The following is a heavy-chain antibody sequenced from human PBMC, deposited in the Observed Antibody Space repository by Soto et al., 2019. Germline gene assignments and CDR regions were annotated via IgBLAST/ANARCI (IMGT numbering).Heavy chain of an antibody. J-gene: IGHJ4*02. CDR1: GFTFSTYN. D-gene: IGHD5-12*01. V-gene: IGHV3-21*01. Sequence: EVQLVESGGGLVKPGGSLRLSCAASGFTFSTYNMNWVRQAPGKGLEWVASISSPSVYMYSANSLKGGFTISRANAKSSLYLQVNSLRAEDTAVYYCARGWLRDPWMYWGQGTLVTVSS. CDR2: ISSPSVYM. CDR3: ARGWLRDPWMY.